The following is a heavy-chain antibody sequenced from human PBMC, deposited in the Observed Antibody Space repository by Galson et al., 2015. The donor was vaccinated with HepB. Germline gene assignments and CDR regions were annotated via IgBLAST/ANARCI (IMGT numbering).Heavy chain of an antibody. CDR2: ISADGGST. J-gene: IGHJ6*03. Sequence: SLRLSCAASGFTFSSYAMSWVRQAPGKGLEWVSTISADGGSTYYVDSVEGRFTISRDYSKHTLYLQMNSLRSEDTAVYYCAKDKEYYYMDVWGKGTTVTVSS. CDR1: GFTFSSYA. CDR3: AKDKEYYYMDV. V-gene: IGHV3-23*01.